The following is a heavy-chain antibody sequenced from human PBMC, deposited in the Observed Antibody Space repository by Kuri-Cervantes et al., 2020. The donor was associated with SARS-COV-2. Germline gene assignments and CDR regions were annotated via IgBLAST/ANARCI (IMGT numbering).Heavy chain of an antibody. Sequence: GGSLRLSCAASGFTFSRYSFSWVRQTPGKGLEWVSYISRTSSPIWYADSVKGRFTISRDNSKNTLYLQMNSLRAEDTAVYYCAKDQAAIVYYGMDVWGQGTTVTVSS. J-gene: IGHJ6*02. D-gene: IGHD2-2*01. CDR1: GFTFSRYS. CDR3: AKDQAAIVYYGMDV. CDR2: ISRTSSPI. V-gene: IGHV3-48*01.